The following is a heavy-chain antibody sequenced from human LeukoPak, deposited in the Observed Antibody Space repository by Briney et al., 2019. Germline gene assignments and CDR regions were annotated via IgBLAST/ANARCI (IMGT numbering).Heavy chain of an antibody. Sequence: GGVAHPPGRGRGWIGGIYISGGTSTNPSLKSRVTISVDTSKNQFSLKLSSVTAADTAVYYCARAAYDFWSGYLSDYYYYYGMDVWGQGTTVTVSS. CDR3: ARAAYDFWSGYLSDYYYYYGMDV. V-gene: IGHV4-39*01. D-gene: IGHD3-3*01. CDR2: IYISGGT. J-gene: IGHJ6*02.